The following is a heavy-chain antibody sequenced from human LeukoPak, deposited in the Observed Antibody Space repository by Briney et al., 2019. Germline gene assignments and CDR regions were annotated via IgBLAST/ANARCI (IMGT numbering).Heavy chain of an antibody. D-gene: IGHD6-13*01. Sequence: GGSLRLSCAASGFTFSSYSMNWVRQAPGKGLEWVSSISSSSSYIYYADSVKGRFTISRDNAKNSLYLQMNGLRAEDTAVYYCARGPFSFIAAHNGEEYYFDYWGQGTLVTVSS. V-gene: IGHV3-21*01. CDR3: ARGPFSFIAAHNGEEYYFDY. CDR1: GFTFSSYS. J-gene: IGHJ4*02. CDR2: ISSSSSYI.